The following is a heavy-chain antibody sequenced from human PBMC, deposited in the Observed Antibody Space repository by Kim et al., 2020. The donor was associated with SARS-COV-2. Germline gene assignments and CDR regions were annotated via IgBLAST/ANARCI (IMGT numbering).Heavy chain of an antibody. CDR1: GYTFTSYA. J-gene: IGHJ2*01. V-gene: IGHV1-3*01. CDR2: INAGNGNT. CDR3: ARWGIAVAGTYWYFDL. Sequence: ASVKVSCKASGYTFTSYAMHWVRQAPGQRLEWMGWINAGNGNTKYSQKFQGRVTITRDTSASTAYMELSSLRSEDTAVYYCARWGIAVAGTYWYFDLWGRGTLVTVSS. D-gene: IGHD6-19*01.